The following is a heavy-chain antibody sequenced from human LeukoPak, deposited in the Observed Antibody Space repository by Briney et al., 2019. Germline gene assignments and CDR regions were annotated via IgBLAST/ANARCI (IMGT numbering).Heavy chain of an antibody. Sequence: GGSLILSFAPSGFTCSSYSRNWVRPAPGKGLEWVSSISSSSIYIYYADSRKGGFTISRDKTKNSLSLQMNSLRAEDTAVYYCASASYGSGSLYNWGQGTLVTVSS. CDR2: ISSSSIYI. CDR3: ASASYGSGSLYN. V-gene: IGHV3-21*01. CDR1: GFTCSSYS. D-gene: IGHD3-10*01. J-gene: IGHJ4*02.